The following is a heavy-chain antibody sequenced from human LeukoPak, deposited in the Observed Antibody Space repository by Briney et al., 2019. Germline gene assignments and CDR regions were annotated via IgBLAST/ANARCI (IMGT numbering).Heavy chain of an antibody. D-gene: IGHD3-10*01. J-gene: IGHJ6*04. Sequence: IPSETLSLTCAVYGGSFSGYYWSWIRQPPGKGLEWIGEINHSGSTNYNPSLKSRVTISVDTSKNQFSLKLSSVTAADTAVYYCARTMVRGVIISDYYGMDVWGKGTTATVSS. V-gene: IGHV4-34*01. CDR2: INHSGST. CDR1: GGSFSGYY. CDR3: ARTMVRGVIISDYYGMDV.